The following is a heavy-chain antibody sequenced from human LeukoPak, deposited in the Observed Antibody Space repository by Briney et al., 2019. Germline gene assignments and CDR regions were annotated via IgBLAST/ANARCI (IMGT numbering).Heavy chain of an antibody. CDR2: INHSGST. CDR3: ARVRGTMVRGKRVGFMDV. V-gene: IGHV4-34*01. D-gene: IGHD3-10*01. J-gene: IGHJ6*04. CDR1: GGSFSGYY. Sequence: SETLSLTRAVYGGSFSGYYWSSIRQPPGKGLEWLGEINHSGSTTYNPSLKSRVTISVDTSKNQFSLKLSSVTAADTAVYYCARVRGTMVRGKRVGFMDVWGKGTTVTVSS.